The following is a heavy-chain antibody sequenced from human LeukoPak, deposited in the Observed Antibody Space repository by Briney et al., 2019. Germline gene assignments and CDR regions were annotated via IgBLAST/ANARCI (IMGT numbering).Heavy chain of an antibody. J-gene: IGHJ4*02. CDR2: IRYDGSNK. CDR1: GFTFSSYG. Sequence: PGGSLRLSCAASGFTFSSYGMHLVRQAPGKGLEWVAFIRYDGSNKYYADSVKGRFTISRDNSKNTLYLQMNSLRAEDTAVSYCAKDSGHLVGGFDYWGQGTLVTVSS. V-gene: IGHV3-30*02. D-gene: IGHD6-6*01. CDR3: AKDSGHLVGGFDY.